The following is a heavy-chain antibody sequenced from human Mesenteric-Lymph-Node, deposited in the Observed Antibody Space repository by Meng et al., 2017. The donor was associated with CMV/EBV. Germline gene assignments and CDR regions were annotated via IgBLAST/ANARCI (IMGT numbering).Heavy chain of an antibody. D-gene: IGHD6-19*01. CDR2: IYSGGST. J-gene: IGHJ4*02. CDR3: AKDPAGTRGYYFDY. Sequence: GESLKISCAASGFTVSSNYMSWVRQAPGKGLEWVSVIYSGGSTYYADSVKGRFTISRDNSKNTLYLQMNSLRAEDTAVYYCAKDPAGTRGYYFDYWGQGMLVTVSS. V-gene: IGHV3-53*05. CDR1: GFTVSSNY.